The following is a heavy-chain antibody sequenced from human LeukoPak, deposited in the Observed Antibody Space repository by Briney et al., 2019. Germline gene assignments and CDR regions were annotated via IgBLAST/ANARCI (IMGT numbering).Heavy chain of an antibody. CDR1: GGSFSGYY. CDR2: INHSGST. Sequence: PSETLSLTCAVYGGSFSGYYWSWIRQPPGKGLEWIGEINHSGSTNYNPSLKSRATISVDTSKNQFSLKLSSVTAADTAVYYCARSVRLSNYDFWSGYQYYFDYWGQGTLVTVSS. J-gene: IGHJ4*02. CDR3: ARSVRLSNYDFWSGYQYYFDY. V-gene: IGHV4-34*01. D-gene: IGHD3-3*01.